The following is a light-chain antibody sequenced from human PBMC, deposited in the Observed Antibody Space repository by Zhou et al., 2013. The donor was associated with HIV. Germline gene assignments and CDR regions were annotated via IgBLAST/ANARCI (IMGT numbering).Light chain of an antibody. CDR3: QQLNSYLWT. CDR1: QGISGH. CDR2: AAS. J-gene: IGKJ1*01. Sequence: DIQLTQSPSFLSASVGDRVTITCRASQGISGHLAWYQQKPGKAPKLLIYAASTLQSGVPSRFSGSGSRTEFTLTISSLQPEDFATYYCQQLNSYLWTFGQGTKVEIK. V-gene: IGKV1-9*01.